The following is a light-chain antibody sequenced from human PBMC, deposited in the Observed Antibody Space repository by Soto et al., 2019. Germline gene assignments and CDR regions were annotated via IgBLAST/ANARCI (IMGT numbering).Light chain of an antibody. Sequence: QSALTQPASVSGSPGQSITISCTGTSSDVGSYNLVSWYQQHPGKAPKLMIYEGNKRPSGVSNRFSGSKSANTASLTISGLQTEDEADYYCSSYAGTNTFVFGTGTKPTVL. CDR2: EGN. J-gene: IGLJ1*01. CDR1: SSDVGSYNL. CDR3: SSYAGTNTFV. V-gene: IGLV2-23*01.